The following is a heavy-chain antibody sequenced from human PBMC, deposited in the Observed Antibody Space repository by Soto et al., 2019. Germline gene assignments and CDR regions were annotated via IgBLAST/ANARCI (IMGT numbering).Heavy chain of an antibody. J-gene: IGHJ6*02. V-gene: IGHV4-30-4*01. D-gene: IGHD5-18*01. CDR2: IYYSGST. Sequence: SQTMSLTSSVSGGTITRGDHFWSWVRQPPGKGLEWLGYIYYSGSTYYNPSLKGRVMLTIDTSKHEFPLYCRAVTAADTAVFYCGRVQTAIDFWGQGTTVTVSS. CDR1: GGTITRGDHF. CDR3: GRVQTAIDF.